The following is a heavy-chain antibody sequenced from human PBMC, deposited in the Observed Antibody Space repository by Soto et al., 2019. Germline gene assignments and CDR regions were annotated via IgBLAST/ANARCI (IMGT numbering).Heavy chain of an antibody. CDR1: GDTFTSYC. CDR3: ARRALASFVS. J-gene: IGHJ5*01. V-gene: IGHV1-18*01. CDR2: ISAYNGNT. Sequence: ASVKVSCKASGDTFTSYCISWVRQAPGQGLEWMGWISAYNGNTNYAQKLQGRVTMTTDTSTSTVYMELRSLRYDDTAVYYCARRALASFVSWCQGALVTVFS. D-gene: IGHD6-19*01.